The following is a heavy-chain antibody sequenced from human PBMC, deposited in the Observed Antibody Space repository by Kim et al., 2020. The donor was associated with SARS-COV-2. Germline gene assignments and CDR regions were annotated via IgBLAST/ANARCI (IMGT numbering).Heavy chain of an antibody. CDR1: GGTFSSYA. Sequence: SVKVSCKASGGTFSSYAISWVRQAPGQGLEWMGGIIPIFGTANYAQKFQGRVTITADESTSTAYMELSSLRSEDTAVYYCAGGYCSGGSCYIGDAFDIWGQGTMVTVSS. J-gene: IGHJ3*02. CDR2: IIPIFGTA. CDR3: AGGYCSGGSCYIGDAFDI. V-gene: IGHV1-69*13. D-gene: IGHD2-15*01.